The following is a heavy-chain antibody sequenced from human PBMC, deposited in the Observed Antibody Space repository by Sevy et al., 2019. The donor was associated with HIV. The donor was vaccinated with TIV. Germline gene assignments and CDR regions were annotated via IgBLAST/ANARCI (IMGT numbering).Heavy chain of an antibody. CDR3: VGADRPNQGDF. CDR1: GFTVSRNF. V-gene: IGHV3-53*01. Sequence: GGSLRLSCAASGFTVSRNFMSWIRQAPGKGLEWVSIIYSDGTTFYADSLKGRFTISRDNYRNTLYLQMNTLRAEDTAVYYCVGADRPNQGDFWGQGTLVTVSS. J-gene: IGHJ4*02. D-gene: IGHD6-6*01. CDR2: IYSDGTT.